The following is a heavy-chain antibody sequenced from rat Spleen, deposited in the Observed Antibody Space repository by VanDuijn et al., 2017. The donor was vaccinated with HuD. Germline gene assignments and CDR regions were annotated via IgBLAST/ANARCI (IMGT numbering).Heavy chain of an antibody. D-gene: IGHD1-1*01. J-gene: IGHJ2*01. CDR3: ARHRYIYYYSGDCFDY. CDR2: ISYDGSST. V-gene: IGHV5-7*01. CDR1: GFTFSDYN. Sequence: EVQLVESGGGLVQPGRSLKLSCAASGFTFSDYNMAWVRQAPKKGLEWVATISYDGSSTYYRDSVKGRFTISRDNAKSTLYLQMDSLRSEDTATYYCARHRYIYYYSGDCFDYWGQGVMVTVSS.